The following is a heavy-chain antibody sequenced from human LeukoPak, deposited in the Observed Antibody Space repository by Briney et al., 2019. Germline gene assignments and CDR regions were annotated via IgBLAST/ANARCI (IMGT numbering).Heavy chain of an antibody. CDR3: ARDPRIAVAGKYFDY. CDR2: VNPNSGGT. J-gene: IGHJ4*02. CDR1: GYTFTGYH. Sequence: ASVKVSCKASGYTFTGYHMHWVRQAPGQGLEWMGRVNPNSGGTNYAQKFQGRVTMTRDTSINTAYLELSRLRSDDTAVYYCARDPRIAVAGKYFDYWGQGTLVTVSS. D-gene: IGHD6-19*01. V-gene: IGHV1-2*06.